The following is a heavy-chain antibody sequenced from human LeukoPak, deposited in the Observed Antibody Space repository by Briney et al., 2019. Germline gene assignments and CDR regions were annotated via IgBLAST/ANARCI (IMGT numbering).Heavy chain of an antibody. D-gene: IGHD4-23*01. CDR3: ARGRSGYGGNSGIASCDY. Sequence: SETLSLTCAVSGYSIRSGYYWGWIRQPPGKGLERIGSIYRTGETHYNPSLKSRLTMSVDTSKNQFSLKLNSLTAADKDVYYCARGRSGYGGNSGIASCDYWGQGTLVTVSS. J-gene: IGHJ4*02. CDR1: GYSIRSGYY. V-gene: IGHV4-38-2*01. CDR2: IYRTGET.